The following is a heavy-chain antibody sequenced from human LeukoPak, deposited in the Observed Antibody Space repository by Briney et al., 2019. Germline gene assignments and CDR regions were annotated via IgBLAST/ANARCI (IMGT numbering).Heavy chain of an antibody. D-gene: IGHD3-3*01. Sequence: SETLSLTCTVSGGSLSSRSYYWGWIRQPPGKGLEWIGSIFYSGITSYNPSLKSRVTISVDTSKNQFSLKLSSVTAADTAVYYCARRNSITIFGVVPFDYWGQGTLVTVSS. CDR3: ARRNSITIFGVVPFDY. J-gene: IGHJ4*02. V-gene: IGHV4-39*01. CDR2: IFYSGIT. CDR1: GGSLSSRSYY.